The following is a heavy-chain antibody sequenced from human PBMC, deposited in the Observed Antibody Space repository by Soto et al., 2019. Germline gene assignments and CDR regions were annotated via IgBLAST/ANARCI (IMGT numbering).Heavy chain of an antibody. D-gene: IGHD4-4*01. CDR1: GFTFSGSA. CDR2: IRSKADSYAT. Sequence: GGSLRLSCAASGFTFSGSAMDWVRQASGKGLEWVGRIRSKADSYATAYAASVKGRFTISRDDSKNTAYLQMNSLKTEDTAVYYCTRLSVTAYYLDVWGKGTTVTVSS. CDR3: TRLSVTAYYLDV. J-gene: IGHJ6*03. V-gene: IGHV3-73*01.